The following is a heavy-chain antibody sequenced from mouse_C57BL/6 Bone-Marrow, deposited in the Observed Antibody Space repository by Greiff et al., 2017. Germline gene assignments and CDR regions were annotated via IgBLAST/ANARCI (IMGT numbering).Heavy chain of an antibody. CDR3: ASGGDGGYLDY. D-gene: IGHD3-3*01. J-gene: IGHJ2*02. V-gene: IGHV3-6*01. CDR1: GYSIPSGYY. CDR2: ISYDGSN. Sequence: ESGPGLVKPSQSLSLTCSVTGYSIPSGYYWNWIRQFPGNKLEWMGFISYDGSNNHNPSLKNRISITRYTSSIQFFLKSNAVTTEYTATYYCASGGDGGYLDYWGQGTSLTVSS.